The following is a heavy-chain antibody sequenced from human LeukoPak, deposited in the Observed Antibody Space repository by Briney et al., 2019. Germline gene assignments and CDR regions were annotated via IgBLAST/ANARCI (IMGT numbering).Heavy chain of an antibody. CDR3: ARHLSSRFMAFDI. CDR2: IYYSGST. V-gene: IGHV4-59*08. J-gene: IGHJ3*02. D-gene: IGHD2/OR15-2a*01. CDR1: GGSISSYY. Sequence: SETLSLTCTVSGGSISSYYWSWIRQPPGKGLKWIGYIYYSGSTNYNPSLKSRVTISVDTSKNQFSLKLSSVTAADTAVYYCARHLSSRFMAFDIWGQGTMVTVSS.